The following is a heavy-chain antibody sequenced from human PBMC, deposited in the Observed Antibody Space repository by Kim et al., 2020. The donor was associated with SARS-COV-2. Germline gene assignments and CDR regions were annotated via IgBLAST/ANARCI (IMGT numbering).Heavy chain of an antibody. CDR3: ARAMVRWDYYYGMDV. D-gene: IGHD3-10*01. CDR2: INPSGGST. Sequence: ASVKVSCKASGYTFTSYYMHWVRQAPGQGLEWMGIINPSGGSTSYAQKFQGRVTMTRDTSTSTVYMELSSLRSEDTAVYYCARAMVRWDYYYGMDVWGQGTTVTVSS. CDR1: GYTFTSYY. J-gene: IGHJ6*02. V-gene: IGHV1-46*01.